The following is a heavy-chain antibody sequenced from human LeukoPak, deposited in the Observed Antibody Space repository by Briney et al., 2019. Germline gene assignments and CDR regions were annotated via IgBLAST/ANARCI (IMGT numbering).Heavy chain of an antibody. D-gene: IGHD6-6*01. V-gene: IGHV4-59*01. Sequence: SETLSLTCTVSGGSISSFYWSWIRQPPGKGMEDIGHIYYSGFTNYNPSLKSRVTMSVDTSKNQFSLKLSSVTAADTAVYYCARYGSSSLRAGYYYYMDVWGKGTTVTVSS. CDR1: GGSISSFY. CDR2: IYYSGFT. CDR3: ARYGSSSLRAGYYYYMDV. J-gene: IGHJ6*03.